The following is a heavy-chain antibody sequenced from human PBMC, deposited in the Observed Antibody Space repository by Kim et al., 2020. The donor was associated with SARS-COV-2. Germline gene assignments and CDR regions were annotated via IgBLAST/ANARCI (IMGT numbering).Heavy chain of an antibody. V-gene: IGHV1-18*04. D-gene: IGHD3-22*01. J-gene: IGHJ5*02. CDR2: LSAYNGNT. Sequence: ASVKVSCKASGYTFTSYGISWVRQAPGQGLEWMGWLSAYNGNTNYAQKLQGRVTMTTDTSTSTAYMELRSLRSDDTAVYYCARDRRLDYYDSSGYYGFWFDPWGQGTLVTVSS. CDR1: GYTFTSYG. CDR3: ARDRRLDYYDSSGYYGFWFDP.